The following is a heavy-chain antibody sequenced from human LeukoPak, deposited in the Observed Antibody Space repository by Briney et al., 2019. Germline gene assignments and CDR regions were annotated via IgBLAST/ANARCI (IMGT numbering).Heavy chain of an antibody. CDR1: GFTFSSYW. D-gene: IGHD5-24*01. J-gene: IGHJ4*02. CDR2: ITIDGCRI. V-gene: IGHV3-74*01. CDR3: AGDNREVTATTIVDY. Sequence: GGTLRLSCAASGFTFSSYWMHWVRQAPGKGLVWFSRITIDGCRISYAESVKGRFTISRDNAKNTLYLQMNSLRAEDTAVYYCAGDNREVTATTIVDYWGQGTLVTVSS.